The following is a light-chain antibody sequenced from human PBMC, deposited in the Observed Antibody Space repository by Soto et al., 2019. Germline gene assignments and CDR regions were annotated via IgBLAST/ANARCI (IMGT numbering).Light chain of an antibody. Sequence: QSALTQPASVSGSPGQSITISCTGTSSDVGGYNYVSWYQQHPGKAPKLMIYDVSNRPSGVSNRFSGSKSGNTASLTISGLQAEDEADYYCTSYTSIIPYVFGTGTKGTVL. CDR3: TSYTSIIPYV. V-gene: IGLV2-14*01. CDR1: SSDVGGYNY. CDR2: DVS. J-gene: IGLJ1*01.